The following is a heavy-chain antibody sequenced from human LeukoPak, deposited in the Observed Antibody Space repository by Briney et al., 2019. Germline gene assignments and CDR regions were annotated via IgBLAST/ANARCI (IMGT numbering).Heavy chain of an antibody. CDR2: IYTSGST. J-gene: IGHJ6*03. CDR1: GGSISSYY. D-gene: IGHD2-15*01. Sequence: SETLSLTCTVSGGSISSYYWSWIRQPAGKGLEWIGRIYTSGSTNYNPSLKSRVTISVDKSKNPFSLKLSSVTAADTAVYYCARENDLGYCSGGSCYYYMDVWGKGTTVTVSS. CDR3: ARENDLGYCSGGSCYYYMDV. V-gene: IGHV4-4*07.